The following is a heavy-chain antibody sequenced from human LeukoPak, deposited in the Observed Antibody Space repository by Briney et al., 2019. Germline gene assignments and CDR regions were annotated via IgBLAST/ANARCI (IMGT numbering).Heavy chain of an antibody. V-gene: IGHV3-23*01. J-gene: IGHJ4*02. CDR3: AKESLRVVPSATFDY. Sequence: GGSLRLSCAVSGFTFSNYAMSWARQAPGKGLEWVSAISGSGITYYADSVKGRFTVSRDNSKNTLHLQMNSLRAEDTGVYYCAKESLRVVPSATFDYWGQGTLVTVSS. CDR2: ISGSGIT. D-gene: IGHD2-2*01. CDR1: GFTFSNYA.